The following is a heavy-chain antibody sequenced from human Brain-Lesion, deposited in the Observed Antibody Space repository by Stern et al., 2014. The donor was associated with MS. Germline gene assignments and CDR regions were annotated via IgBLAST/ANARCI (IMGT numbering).Heavy chain of an antibody. V-gene: IGHV1-69*14. Sequence: VQLVQSVPEVKQPGSSVQASCKASGGAFGTYPITWLRQAPGQGLESMGRITPIFGSPNYAQKFQGRVTITADRSTTTVYMKLSSLKSDDAAVYYCAKDGPALVTNWFDPWGRGTLVTVSS. D-gene: IGHD5-18*01. CDR3: AKDGPALVTNWFDP. CDR2: ITPIFGSP. J-gene: IGHJ5*02. CDR1: GGAFGTYP.